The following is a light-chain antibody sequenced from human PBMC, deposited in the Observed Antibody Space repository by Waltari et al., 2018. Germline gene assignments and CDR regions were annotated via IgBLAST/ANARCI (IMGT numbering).Light chain of an antibody. CDR2: RNN. CDR3: AAWDDSLSGLYV. CDR1: SSNIGSNY. V-gene: IGLV1-47*01. Sequence: QSVLTQPPSASGTPGQRVTISCSGSSSNIGSNYVSCYQQLPGTAPKLLIYRNNQRPSGVPDRFSGSKSGTSASLAISGLRSEDEADYYCAAWDDSLSGLYVFGTGTKVTVL. J-gene: IGLJ1*01.